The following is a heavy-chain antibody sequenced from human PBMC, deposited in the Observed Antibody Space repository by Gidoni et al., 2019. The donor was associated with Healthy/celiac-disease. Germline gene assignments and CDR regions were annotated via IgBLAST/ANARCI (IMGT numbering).Heavy chain of an antibody. CDR2: ISYDGSNK. CDR3: ARKLEYYDFWSGDYGMDV. V-gene: IGHV3-30-3*01. Sequence: QVQLVESGGGVVQPGRSLRLSCAASGFTFSSYAMHWVRQAPGKGLEWVAVISYDGSNKYYADSVKGRFTISRDNSKNTLYLQMNSLRAEDTAVYYCARKLEYYDFWSGDYGMDVWGQGTTVTVSS. J-gene: IGHJ6*02. CDR1: GFTFSSYA. D-gene: IGHD3-3*01.